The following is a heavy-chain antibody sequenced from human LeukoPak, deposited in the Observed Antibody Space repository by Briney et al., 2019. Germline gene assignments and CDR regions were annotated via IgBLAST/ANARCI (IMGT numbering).Heavy chain of an antibody. Sequence: GASVKVSCKASGYTFTGYYMYWVRQAPGQGLEWMGWINPNSGGTNYAQKFQGRVTMTRDTSISTAYMELSRLRSDDTAVYYCARDRRYCSGGSCQPFDYWGQGTLVTVSS. CDR3: ARDRRYCSGGSCQPFDY. J-gene: IGHJ4*02. V-gene: IGHV1-2*02. CDR1: GYTFTGYY. D-gene: IGHD2-15*01. CDR2: INPNSGGT.